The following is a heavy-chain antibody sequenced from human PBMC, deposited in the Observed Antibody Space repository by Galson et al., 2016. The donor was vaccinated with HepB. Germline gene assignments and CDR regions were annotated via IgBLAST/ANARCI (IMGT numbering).Heavy chain of an antibody. CDR2: VIPILAIP. Sequence: SVKVSCKDSGGTFSTYTLSWLRQAPGQGLEWMGRVIPILAIPSYAQNLQGRVTIIADKSTSTAYMELSSLRSEDTAVYYCAGQDGDYFDSWGQGTLVTVSS. CDR3: AGQDGDYFDS. CDR1: GGTFSTYT. D-gene: IGHD4-17*01. V-gene: IGHV1-69*02. J-gene: IGHJ4*02.